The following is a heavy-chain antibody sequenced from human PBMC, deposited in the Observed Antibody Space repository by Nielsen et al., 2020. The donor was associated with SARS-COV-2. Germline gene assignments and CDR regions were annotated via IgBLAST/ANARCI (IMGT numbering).Heavy chain of an antibody. V-gene: IGHV3-9*01. J-gene: IGHJ4*02. Sequence: SLKISCAASGFTFDDYAMHWVRQAQGKGLEWVSGMSWNSGSIAYADSVKGRFTISRDNAKNSLHLQMNSLRAEDTAFYYCARGRRVGTTLFEYWGQGTLVTVSS. CDR1: GFTFDDYA. D-gene: IGHD1-14*01. CDR2: MSWNSGSI. CDR3: ARGRRVGTTLFEY.